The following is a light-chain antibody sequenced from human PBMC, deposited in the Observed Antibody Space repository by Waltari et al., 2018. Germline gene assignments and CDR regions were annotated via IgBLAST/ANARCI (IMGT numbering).Light chain of an antibody. CDR3: QQYNDWPRT. Sequence: EIVMTQSPAILSASPGERATLSCRASQSVSTNLAWYQQKPGQAPLLLIYGASTRDTGIPDRFSGSGSGTEFTLTISSLQSEDFVVYSCQQYNDWPRTFGQGTKVEIK. CDR2: GAS. CDR1: QSVSTN. V-gene: IGKV3-15*01. J-gene: IGKJ1*01.